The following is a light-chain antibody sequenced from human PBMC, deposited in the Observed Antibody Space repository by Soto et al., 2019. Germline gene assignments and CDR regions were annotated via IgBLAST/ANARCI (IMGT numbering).Light chain of an antibody. CDR3: AAWDDSLNGVV. Sequence: QSVLTQPPSASGSPGQSVTISCTGTSSDVGGYNYVSWYQQHPGKAPKLMIYEVNKRPSGVPDRFSGSKSGTSASLAISGLQSADEADYYCAAWDDSLNGVVCGGGTKVTVL. J-gene: IGLJ2*01. CDR2: EVN. CDR1: SSDVGGYNY. V-gene: IGLV2-8*01.